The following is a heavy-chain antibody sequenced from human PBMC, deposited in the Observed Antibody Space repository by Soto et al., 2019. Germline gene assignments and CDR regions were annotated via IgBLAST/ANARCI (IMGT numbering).Heavy chain of an antibody. CDR2: LTDIGTT. CDR1: GFSFTDYS. V-gene: IGHV3-23*01. Sequence: EVQLLESGGDLVQPGGSLRLSCVASGFSFTDYSMTWVRQAPGRGLEWVSTLTDIGTTFYADSVKGRFTISRDNSKNTLSLQMHRLRTEDTALYYCAKRATTVPTPGNYFDFWGQGTLVTVSS. CDR3: AKRATTVPTPGNYFDF. D-gene: IGHD2-15*01. J-gene: IGHJ4*02.